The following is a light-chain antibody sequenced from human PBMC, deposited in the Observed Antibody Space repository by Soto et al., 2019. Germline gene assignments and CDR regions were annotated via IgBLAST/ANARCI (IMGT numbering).Light chain of an antibody. CDR3: QSYDSRLSGDV. CDR1: SSNIGAGYD. CDR2: GNS. J-gene: IGLJ1*01. V-gene: IGLV1-40*01. Sequence: QSVLTQPPSVSGAPGQRVTISCTGSSSNIGAGYDVHWYQQLPGTAPKLLIYGNSNRPSGVPDRFSGSKSGTSASLAITGLQAEDEAEYYCQSYDSRLSGDVFGTGTKLTVL.